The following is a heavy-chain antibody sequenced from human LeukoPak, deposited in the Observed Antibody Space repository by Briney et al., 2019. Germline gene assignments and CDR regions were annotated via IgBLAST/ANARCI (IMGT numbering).Heavy chain of an antibody. V-gene: IGHV4-30-2*01. CDR2: IYHSGST. CDR1: GGSISSGGYS. J-gene: IGHJ4*02. CDR3: ARGMTYYYDSSGYSFDY. Sequence: PSQTLSPTCAVSGGSISSGGYSWSWIRQPPGKGLEWIGYIYHSGSTYYNPSLKSRVTISVDRSKNQFSLKLSSVTAADTAVYYCARGMTYYYDSSGYSFDYWGQGTLVTVSS. D-gene: IGHD3-22*01.